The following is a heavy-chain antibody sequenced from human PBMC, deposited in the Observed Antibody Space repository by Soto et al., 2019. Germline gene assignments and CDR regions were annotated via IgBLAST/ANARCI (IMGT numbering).Heavy chain of an antibody. J-gene: IGHJ4*02. CDR2: IYWDDDK. D-gene: IGHD5-12*01. V-gene: IGHV2-5*08. Sequence: SGPTLVNPTQTLTLTCTFSGFSLSTSGMCVSWIRQPPGKALEWLTLIYWDDDKRYSPSLKSRLSLTKDTSKNQVVLTMTSMDPVDTGTYYCAHKGDGYRGFKYWGQGTLVTVSS. CDR1: GFSLSTSGMC. CDR3: AHKGDGYRGFKY.